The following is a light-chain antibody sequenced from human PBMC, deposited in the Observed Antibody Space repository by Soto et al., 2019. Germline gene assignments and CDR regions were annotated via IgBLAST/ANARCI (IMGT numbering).Light chain of an antibody. J-gene: IGLJ2*01. CDR1: SSDVGGYNY. Sequence: QSLLTQPPSASGSPGQSVTISCTGTSSDVGGYNYVSWYQQHPGKAPKLMIYDVSERPSGVPDRFSGSKSGNTASLTVSGLQAEDEADYYCSSYGGSNNLIFGGGTKVTVL. CDR2: DVS. CDR3: SSYGGSNNLI. V-gene: IGLV2-8*01.